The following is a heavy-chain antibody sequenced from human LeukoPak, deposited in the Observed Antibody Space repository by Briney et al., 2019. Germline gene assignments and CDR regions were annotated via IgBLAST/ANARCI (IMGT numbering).Heavy chain of an antibody. CDR3: ARARLLKLRCLDY. CDR2: INHSGST. D-gene: IGHD3-3*01. CDR1: GGSISSYY. Sequence: PPETLSLTCTVSGGSISSYYWSWIRQPAGKGLEWIGEINHSGSTNYNPSLKSRVTISVDTSKNQFSLKLSSVTAADTAVYYCARARLLKLRCLDYWGQGTLVTVSS. J-gene: IGHJ4*02. V-gene: IGHV4-34*01.